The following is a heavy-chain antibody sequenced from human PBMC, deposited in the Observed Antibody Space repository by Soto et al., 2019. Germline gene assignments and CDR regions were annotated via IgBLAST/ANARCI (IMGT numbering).Heavy chain of an antibody. V-gene: IGHV4-59*01. CDR3: ASHYGDYHRNWFDP. CDR2: IYYSGGT. J-gene: IGHJ5*02. D-gene: IGHD4-17*01. CDR1: GGSISSYY. Sequence: LSLTCTVSGGSISSYYWSWIRQPPGKGLEWIGYIYYSGGTNYNPSLKSRVTISVDTSKNQFSLKLSSVTAADTAVYYCASHYGDYHRNWFDPWGQGTLVTVSS.